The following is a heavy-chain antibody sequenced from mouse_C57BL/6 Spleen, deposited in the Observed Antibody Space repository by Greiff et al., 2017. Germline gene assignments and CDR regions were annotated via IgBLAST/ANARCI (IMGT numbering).Heavy chain of an antibody. J-gene: IGHJ2*01. V-gene: IGHV1-64*01. CDR1: GYTFTSYW. CDR3: ARGTTVVATSDY. D-gene: IGHD1-1*01. CDR2: IHPNSGST. Sequence: VQLQQPGAELVKPGASVKLSCKASGYTFTSYWMHWVKQRPGQGLEWIGMIHPNSGSTNYNEKFKSKATLTVDKSSSTAYMQLSSLTSEDSAVYYCARGTTVVATSDYWGQGTTLTVSS.